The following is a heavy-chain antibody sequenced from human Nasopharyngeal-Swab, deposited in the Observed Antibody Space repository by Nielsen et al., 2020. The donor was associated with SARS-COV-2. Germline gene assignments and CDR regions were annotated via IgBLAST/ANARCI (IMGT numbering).Heavy chain of an antibody. CDR3: ARYHYLDV. V-gene: IGHV4-59*02. Sequence: SETLSLTCTVSGASVSDYYWSWVRQPPGKGLEWLGSFYSTETPDYNPSLNSRDVMSIDTSKNQLSLRLTSVTAADTAVYYCARYHYLDVWGKGTTVTVSS. CDR1: GASVSDYY. J-gene: IGHJ6*03. CDR2: FYSTETP.